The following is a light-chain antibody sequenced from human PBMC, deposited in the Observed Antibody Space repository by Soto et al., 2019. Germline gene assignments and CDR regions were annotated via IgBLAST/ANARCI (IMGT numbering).Light chain of an antibody. CDR2: GAS. CDR3: QQYGTSPIT. J-gene: IGKJ5*01. CDR1: LSVSSS. V-gene: IGKV3-20*01. Sequence: ETVLTQSPGTLSLSPGERATLSCRASLSVSSSLAWYQQKPGQAPRLLIYGASSRATGIPDRFSGSGSGTDFTLTISRLEPEDFAVFYCQQYGTSPITFGQGTRLEI.